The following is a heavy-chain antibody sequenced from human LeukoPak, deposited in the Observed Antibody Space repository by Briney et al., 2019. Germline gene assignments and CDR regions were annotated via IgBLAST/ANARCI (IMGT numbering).Heavy chain of an antibody. CDR1: GFTFSNYG. CDR2: IWSDGSNK. CDR3: ARDWRRGCGEWPGY. Sequence: PGGSLRLSCAASGFTFSNYGMHWVRQAPGKGLDWVAVIWSDGSNKHYADSVKDRFTISRDDSKNTLYLQMNSLRLEDTAVYYCARDWRRGCGEWPGYLGQGTLVTVSS. J-gene: IGHJ4*02. D-gene: IGHD4-17*01. V-gene: IGHV3-33*01.